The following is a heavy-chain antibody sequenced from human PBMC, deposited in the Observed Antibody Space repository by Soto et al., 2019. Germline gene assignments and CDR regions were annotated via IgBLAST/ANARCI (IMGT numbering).Heavy chain of an antibody. J-gene: IGHJ3*02. V-gene: IGHV3-30*18. CDR1: GFTFSSYG. Sequence: GGSLRLSCAASGFTFSSYGMHWVRQAPGKGLEWVAVISYDGSNKYYADSVKGRFTISRDNSKNMLYLQMNSLRAEDTAVYFCAKSYLGGATHSRDAFDIWGQGTMVTVSS. CDR3: AKSYLGGATHSRDAFDI. CDR2: ISYDGSNK. D-gene: IGHD1-26*01.